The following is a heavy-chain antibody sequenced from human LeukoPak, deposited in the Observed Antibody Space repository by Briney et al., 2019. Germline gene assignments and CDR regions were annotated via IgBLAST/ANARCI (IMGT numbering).Heavy chain of an antibody. CDR1: GGTFSSYT. J-gene: IGHJ6*02. D-gene: IGHD6-19*01. V-gene: IGHV1-69*02. CDR2: IIPILGIA. Sequence: SVKVSCKASGGTFSSYTISWVRQAPGQGLEWMGRIIPILGIANYAQKFQGRVTITADKSTSTAYMELSSLRSEDTAVYYCARALSVAGTVYYYGMDVWGQGTTVTASS. CDR3: ARALSVAGTVYYYGMDV.